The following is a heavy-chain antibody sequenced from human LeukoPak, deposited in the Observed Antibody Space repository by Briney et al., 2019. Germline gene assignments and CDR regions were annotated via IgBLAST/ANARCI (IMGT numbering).Heavy chain of an antibody. V-gene: IGHV3-23*01. J-gene: IGHJ4*02. CDR1: GFTFSSYA. Sequence: GGSLRLSCAVSGFTFSSYAVSWVRQAPGKGLEWVSAISEGSTYYADSVKGRFTISRDNSKNTLYLQMNSLRAEDTAVYYCARVGHGSKINYYDSSGYFTLDYWGQGTLVTVSS. CDR2: ISEGST. D-gene: IGHD3-22*01. CDR3: ARVGHGSKINYYDSSGYFTLDY.